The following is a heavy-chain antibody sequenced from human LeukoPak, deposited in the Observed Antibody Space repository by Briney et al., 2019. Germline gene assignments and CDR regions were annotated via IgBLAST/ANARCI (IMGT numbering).Heavy chain of an antibody. V-gene: IGHV4-4*07. CDR1: GGSISSYD. CDR2: IYTSGST. Sequence: SETLSLTCTVSGGSISSYDWSWIRQPAGKGLEWIGRIYTSGSTNYNPSLKSRVTISVDKSKNQFSLKLSSVTAADTAVYYCARDGRIAAAGPFDYWGQGTLVTVSS. J-gene: IGHJ4*02. D-gene: IGHD6-13*01. CDR3: ARDGRIAAAGPFDY.